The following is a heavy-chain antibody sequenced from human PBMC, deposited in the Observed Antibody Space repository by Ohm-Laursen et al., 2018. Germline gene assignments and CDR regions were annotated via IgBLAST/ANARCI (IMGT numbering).Heavy chain of an antibody. Sequence: GASVKVSCKASGYIFTSYDINWVRQATGQGLEWMGWMNPNSGNTGYAQKFQGRVTMTRNTSISTAYMELSSLRSEDTAVYYCARGFLGDFWSGSPYYYYYGMDVWGQGTTVTVSS. CDR3: ARGFLGDFWSGSPYYYYYGMDV. CDR2: MNPNSGNT. J-gene: IGHJ6*02. D-gene: IGHD3-3*01. V-gene: IGHV1-8*01. CDR1: GYIFTSYD.